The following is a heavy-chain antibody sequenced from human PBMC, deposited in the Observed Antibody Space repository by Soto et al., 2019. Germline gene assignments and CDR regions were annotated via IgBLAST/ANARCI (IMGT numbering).Heavy chain of an antibody. V-gene: IGHV3-23*05. CDR2: IDSNGGYT. J-gene: IGHJ4*02. CDR1: GFTFTTFG. CDR3: AKRQRGDGFAVDF. D-gene: IGHD3-10*01. Sequence: GESLKISCVASGFTFTTFGMIWVRQAPGKGLEWFSGIDSNGGYTYYADSVKGRFTISRDNSQNTLYLQLNSLRVEDTALYYCAKRQRGDGFAVDFWGRGTLVT.